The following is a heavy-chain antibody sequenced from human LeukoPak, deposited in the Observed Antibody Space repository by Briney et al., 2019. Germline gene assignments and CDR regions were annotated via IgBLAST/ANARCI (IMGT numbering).Heavy chain of an antibody. V-gene: IGHV1-18*01. Sequence: ASVTVSCKASGYTFTSYGISWVRQAPGQGLEWMGWISAYNGNTNYAQKLQGRVTMTTDTSTSTAYMELRSLRSDDTAVYYCARVVRYYYGSGSYYYWGQGTLVTVSS. CDR1: GYTFTSYG. D-gene: IGHD3-10*01. CDR3: ARVVRYYYGSGSYYY. CDR2: ISAYNGNT. J-gene: IGHJ4*02.